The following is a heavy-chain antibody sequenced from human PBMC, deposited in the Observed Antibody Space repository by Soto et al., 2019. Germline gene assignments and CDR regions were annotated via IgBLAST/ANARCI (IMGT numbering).Heavy chain of an antibody. V-gene: IGHV3-21*01. CDR2: ISSTTNYI. Sequence: LRLSCAASGFTFSRYSMNWVRQAPGKGLEWVSSISSTTNYIYYADSMKGRFTVSRDNAKNSVYLDMNSLSAEDTAVYYCARESEDLTSNFDYWGQGTLVTVSS. J-gene: IGHJ4*02. CDR3: ARESEDLTSNFDY. CDR1: GFTFSRYS.